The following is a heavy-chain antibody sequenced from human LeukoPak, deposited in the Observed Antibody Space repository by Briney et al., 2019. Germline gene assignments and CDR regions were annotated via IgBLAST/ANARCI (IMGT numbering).Heavy chain of an antibody. Sequence: PAETLSLTCTVSGRSISSGSSYWTWIRQPAGKGLEWIGRIYTSGSTNYNPSLKSRVTISVDTSKNQFSLKLSSVTAADTAVYYCARGDLDYWGQGTLVTVSS. CDR1: GRSISSGSSY. CDR2: IYTSGST. J-gene: IGHJ4*02. CDR3: ARGDLDY. D-gene: IGHD5-24*01. V-gene: IGHV4-61*02.